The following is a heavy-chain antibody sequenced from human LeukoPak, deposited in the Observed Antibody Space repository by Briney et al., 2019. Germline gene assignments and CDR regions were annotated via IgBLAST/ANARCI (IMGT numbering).Heavy chain of an antibody. D-gene: IGHD3-22*01. J-gene: IGHJ4*02. V-gene: IGHV3-7*01. CDR3: ARADSSGYYHPIN. CDR1: GFTADSYW. Sequence: GGSLRLSCVASGFTADSYWMSWVRQAPGKGLERVANIKPDGNEKQYVDSVRGRFTVSRDNAKNSLYLQMNSLRAEDTAVYYCARADSSGYYHPINWGQGTLVTVSS. CDR2: IKPDGNEK.